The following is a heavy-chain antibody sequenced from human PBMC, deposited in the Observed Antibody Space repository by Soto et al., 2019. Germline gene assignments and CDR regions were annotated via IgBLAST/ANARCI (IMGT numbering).Heavy chain of an antibody. CDR1: GFTFGDYA. CDR3: TRSHIVVVPATPLDY. CDR2: IRSKAYGGTT. Sequence: PGGSLRLSCTASGFTFGDYAMSWVRQAPGKGLEWVGFIRSKAYGGTTEYAASVKGRFTISRDDSKSIAYLQMNSLKTEDTAVYYCTRSHIVVVPATPLDYWGQGTLVTVSS. D-gene: IGHD2-2*01. J-gene: IGHJ4*02. V-gene: IGHV3-49*04.